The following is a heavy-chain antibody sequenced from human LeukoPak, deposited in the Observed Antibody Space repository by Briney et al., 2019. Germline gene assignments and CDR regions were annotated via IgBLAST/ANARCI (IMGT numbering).Heavy chain of an antibody. V-gene: IGHV3-53*05. Sequence: GGSLRLSCAASGFTVSSNYMSWVRQAPGKGLEWVSVIYSGGSTYYADSVKGRFTISRGNSKNTLYLQMNSLRAEDTAVYYCARGPVDTAMGFDYWGQGTLVTVSS. D-gene: IGHD5-18*01. J-gene: IGHJ4*02. CDR3: ARGPVDTAMGFDY. CDR1: GFTVSSNY. CDR2: IYSGGST.